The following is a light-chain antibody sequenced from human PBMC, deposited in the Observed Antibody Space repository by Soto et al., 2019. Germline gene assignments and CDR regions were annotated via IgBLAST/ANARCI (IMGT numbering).Light chain of an antibody. V-gene: IGKV1-39*01. CDR1: QSISNY. CDR2: LAS. Sequence: DIQMTQSPSSLSASVGDRVTIPCRASQSISNYLNWYQQKPGKAPELLIYLASSLQSGVPSRFSGSGSGTDFTLTISSLQPEDFATYYCQQSYSSPRTFGQGTKVDIK. CDR3: QQSYSSPRT. J-gene: IGKJ1*01.